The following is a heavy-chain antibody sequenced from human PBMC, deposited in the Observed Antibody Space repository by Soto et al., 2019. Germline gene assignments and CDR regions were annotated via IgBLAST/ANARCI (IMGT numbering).Heavy chain of an antibody. D-gene: IGHD3-22*01. CDR3: VRNGYYSLDV. V-gene: IGHV4-4*02. CDR2: VSHSGST. J-gene: IGHJ6*02. CDR1: GHSIIGTGW. Sequence: QVQLQESGPGLVRPSGTLSLTCAVSGHSIIGTGWWSWVRQSPGQGLDWIGEVSHSGSTNYNPSLKSGVTISVDTSRNQFSLNLGSVTAADTAVYYCVRNGYYSLDVWGQGTTVTVSS.